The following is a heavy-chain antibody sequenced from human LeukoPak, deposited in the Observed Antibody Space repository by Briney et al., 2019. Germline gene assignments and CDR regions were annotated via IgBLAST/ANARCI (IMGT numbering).Heavy chain of an antibody. CDR3: AKTQGYYDA. CDR1: GFTFSNYA. V-gene: IGHV3-23*01. Sequence: GGSLRLSCAASGFTFSNYAMSWVRQAPGKGLELVSGIYGSDDKTVYGDAVKGRFTISRDNSKDTLYLQMNSLRADDTAVYYCAKTQGYYDAWGQGALVTVSS. D-gene: IGHD2-15*01. J-gene: IGHJ5*02. CDR2: IYGSDDKT.